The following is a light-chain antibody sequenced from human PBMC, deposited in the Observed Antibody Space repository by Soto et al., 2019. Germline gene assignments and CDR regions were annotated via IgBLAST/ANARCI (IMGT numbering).Light chain of an antibody. Sequence: EIVLTQSPGTLSLSPGERATLSCRASQSVSSSYLAWYQQKPGQAPRLLIYGAASRATGIPDRFSGSGSGTDFTLTIRTLEPEDFAVYYCQQYGSSPFGPGTKVDIK. V-gene: IGKV3-20*01. CDR3: QQYGSSP. CDR1: QSVSSSY. CDR2: GAA. J-gene: IGKJ3*01.